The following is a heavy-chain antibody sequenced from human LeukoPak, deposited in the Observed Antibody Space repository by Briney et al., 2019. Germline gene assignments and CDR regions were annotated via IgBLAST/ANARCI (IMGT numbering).Heavy chain of an antibody. CDR2: IYHSGST. V-gene: IGHV4-38-2*02. CDR1: GYSISSGYY. Sequence: SETLSLTCTVSGYSISSGYYWGWIRQPPGKGLEWIGSIYHSGSTYYNPSLKSRVTISVDTSKNQFSLKLSSVTAADTAVYYCARTPQWLVQLNYWGQGTLVTVSS. CDR3: ARTPQWLVQLNY. J-gene: IGHJ4*02. D-gene: IGHD6-19*01.